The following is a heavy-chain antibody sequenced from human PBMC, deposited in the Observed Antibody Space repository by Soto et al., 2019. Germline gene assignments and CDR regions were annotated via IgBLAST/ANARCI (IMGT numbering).Heavy chain of an antibody. J-gene: IGHJ4*02. CDR1: GFIFSDHY. CDR2: ISYDGSNK. CDR3: AKGLPYYYDSSGSPAVY. Sequence: PGGSLRLSCAASGFIFSDHYMDWVRQAPGKGLEWVAVISYDGSNKYYADSVKGRFTISRDNSKNTLYLQMNSLRAEDTAVYYCAKGLPYYYDSSGSPAVYWGQGTLVTVSS. D-gene: IGHD3-22*01. V-gene: IGHV3-30*18.